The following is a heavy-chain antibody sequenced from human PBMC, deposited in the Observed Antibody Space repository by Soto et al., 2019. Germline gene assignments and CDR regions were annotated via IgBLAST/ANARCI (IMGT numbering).Heavy chain of an antibody. J-gene: IGHJ4*02. D-gene: IGHD1-26*01. Sequence: QVQLVQSGAEVQKPGASVKVSCKASGYTFTNYGISWVRQAPGQGLEWMGWISAYDGNTNYAQKLQGRVTMTADTFTGTAYMEQRSLRSDETGVYYCARDSPYSGIYYGSDCWGQETRVTVSS. CDR3: ARDSPYSGIYYGSDC. CDR2: ISAYDGNT. CDR1: GYTFTNYG. V-gene: IGHV1-18*01.